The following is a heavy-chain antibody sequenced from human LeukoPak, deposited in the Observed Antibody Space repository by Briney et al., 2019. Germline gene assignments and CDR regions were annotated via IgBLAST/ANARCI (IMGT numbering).Heavy chain of an antibody. CDR2: IKEDGGEK. CDR3: ARARFETTVTALIRKKNYYYYMDV. CDR1: GFTLSSYW. V-gene: IGHV3-7*01. Sequence: PGGSLRLSCAASGFTLSSYWMSWVRQAPGKGLEWVANIKEDGGEKYYVDSVKGRFTISRDNARNSLYLQMNSLRVEDTAGYYCARARFETTVTALIRKKNYYYYMDVWGKGTTVTVSS. D-gene: IGHD4-17*01. J-gene: IGHJ6*03.